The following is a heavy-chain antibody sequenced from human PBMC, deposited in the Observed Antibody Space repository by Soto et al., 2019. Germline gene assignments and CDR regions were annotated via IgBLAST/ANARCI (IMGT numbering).Heavy chain of an antibody. V-gene: IGHV3-11*01. J-gene: IGHJ3*02. CDR3: ATQSDILTGYQFDAFDI. CDR1: GFTFSDYY. CDR2: ISSSGSTI. D-gene: IGHD3-9*01. Sequence: PGGSLRLSCAASGFTFSDYYMSWIRQAPGKGLEWVSYISSSGSTIYYADSVKGRFTISRDNAKNSLYLQMNSLRAEDTAVYYCATQSDILTGYQFDAFDIWGKGTLGTVSS.